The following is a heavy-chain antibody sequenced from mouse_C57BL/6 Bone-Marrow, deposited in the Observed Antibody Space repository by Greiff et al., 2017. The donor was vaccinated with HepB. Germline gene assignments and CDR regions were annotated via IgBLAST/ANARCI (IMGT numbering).Heavy chain of an antibody. CDR1: GFTFSNYW. CDR3: TGDYYGSSYDWYFDV. Sequence: EVKLMESGGGLVQPGGSMKLSCVASGFTFSNYWMNWVRQSPEKGLEWVAQIRLKSDNYATHYAESVKGRFTISRDDSKSSVYMHMNNLRAEDTGIYYCTGDYYGSSYDWYFDVWGTGTTVTVSS. V-gene: IGHV6-3*01. D-gene: IGHD1-1*01. J-gene: IGHJ1*03. CDR2: IRLKSDNYAT.